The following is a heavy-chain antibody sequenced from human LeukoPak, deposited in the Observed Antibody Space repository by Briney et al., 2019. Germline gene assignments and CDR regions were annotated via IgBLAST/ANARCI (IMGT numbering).Heavy chain of an antibody. J-gene: IGHJ6*03. CDR2: IYTSGST. Sequence: SETLSLTCTVSGGSISSYYLSWIRQPAGKGLEWIGRIYTSGSTNYNPSLKSRVTMSVDTSKNQFSLKLSSVTAADTAVYYCARGGLEWLPIGPHMDVWGKGTTVTVSS. V-gene: IGHV4-4*07. CDR3: ARGGLEWLPIGPHMDV. CDR1: GGSISSYY. D-gene: IGHD3-3*01.